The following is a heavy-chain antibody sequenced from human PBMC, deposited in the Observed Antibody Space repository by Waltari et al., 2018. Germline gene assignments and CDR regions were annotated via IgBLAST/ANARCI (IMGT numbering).Heavy chain of an antibody. D-gene: IGHD1-26*01. CDR1: GYTFTSYD. J-gene: IGHJ4*02. CDR2: MNPNSGNT. Sequence: QVQLGQSEAEVKKPGASVRVSCRASGYTFTSYDINWVRQATVQGLEWMGWMNPNSGNTGYAQKFQGRVTITRNTSISTAYMELSSLRSEDTAVYYCARVGGIVGAGGFDYWGQGTLVTVSS. V-gene: IGHV1-8*03. CDR3: ARVGGIVGAGGFDY.